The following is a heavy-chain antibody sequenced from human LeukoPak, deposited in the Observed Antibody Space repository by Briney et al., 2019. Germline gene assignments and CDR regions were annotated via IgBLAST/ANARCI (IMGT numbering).Heavy chain of an antibody. CDR3: AKDLGVVITLPGY. J-gene: IGHJ4*02. D-gene: IGHD3-3*01. CDR1: GFTFSSYG. V-gene: IGHV3-30*02. CDR2: IRYDGSNK. Sequence: PGGSLRLSCAASGFTFSSYGMHWVRQAPGKGLEWVAFIRYDGSNKYYADSVKGRFTISRDNSKNTLYLQMNSLRAEDTAVYYCAKDLGVVITLPGYWGQGTLVTVSS.